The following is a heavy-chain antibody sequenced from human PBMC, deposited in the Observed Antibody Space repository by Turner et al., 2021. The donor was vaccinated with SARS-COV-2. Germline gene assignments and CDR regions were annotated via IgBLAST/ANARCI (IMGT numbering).Heavy chain of an antibody. CDR3: AKGGDHGDY. Sequence: EVQLLESGGGLVQPGGSLRLSCAASGFTFRSYAMSWVRQAPGKGLEWVSAISGRGDNTYYADSVKGRFTISRDNSKNTLYLQMNSLRAEDTAVYYCAKGGDHGDYWGQGTLVTVSS. J-gene: IGHJ4*02. D-gene: IGHD2-21*02. CDR2: ISGRGDNT. CDR1: GFTFRSYA. V-gene: IGHV3-23*01.